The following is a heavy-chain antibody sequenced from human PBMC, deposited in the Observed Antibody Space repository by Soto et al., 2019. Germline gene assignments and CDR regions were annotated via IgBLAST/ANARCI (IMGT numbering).Heavy chain of an antibody. CDR2: IYQSGVT. J-gene: IGHJ5*02. V-gene: IGHV4-30-2*01. Sequence: SETLSLTCNMSGDSYSISTYSWSWIRQPPGKALQWIGFIYQSGVTSYNPSLASRVSISLDRSNNQCSLKPKSVTAADTAVYFCAGMPYTSGLRFDPWGPGTLVTVPQ. CDR3: AGMPYTSGLRFDP. CDR1: GDSYSISTYS. D-gene: IGHD6-19*01.